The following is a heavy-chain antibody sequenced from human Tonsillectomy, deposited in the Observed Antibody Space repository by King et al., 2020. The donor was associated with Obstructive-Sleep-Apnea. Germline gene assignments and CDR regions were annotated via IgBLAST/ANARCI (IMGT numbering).Heavy chain of an antibody. CDR3: ARGGRSDTYYYDSSGYYYFDY. J-gene: IGHJ4*02. D-gene: IGHD3-22*01. CDR1: GFTFSSYS. CDR2: ISSSSSTI. V-gene: IGHV3-48*04. Sequence: VQLVESGGGLVQPGGSLRLSCAASGFTFSSYSMNWVRQAPGKGLEWVSYISSSSSTIYYADSVKGRFTISRDNAKNSLYLQMNSLRAEDTAVYYCARGGRSDTYYYDSSGYYYFDYWGQGTLVTVSS.